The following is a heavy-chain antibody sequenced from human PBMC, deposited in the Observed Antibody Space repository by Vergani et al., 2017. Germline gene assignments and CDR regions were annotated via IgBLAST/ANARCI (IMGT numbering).Heavy chain of an antibody. J-gene: IGHJ3*01. V-gene: IGHV3-23*01. CDR2: ISGSGGTT. CDR3: AKGGFRNAFDV. CDR1: GFTFSTYA. Sequence: EVQLLESGGGLVQTGGSLRLSCAASGFTFSTYATSWVRPAPGKGLEWVSVISGSGGTTDYADSVKGRFTISRDNSKNTLYLQMNSLRVEDTALYYCAKGGFRNAFDVWGQGTMVTVSS.